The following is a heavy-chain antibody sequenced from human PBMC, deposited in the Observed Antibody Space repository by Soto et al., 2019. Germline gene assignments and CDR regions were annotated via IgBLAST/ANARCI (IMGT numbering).Heavy chain of an antibody. CDR1: GGSFSGDY. Sequence: PSEPMSLPWAVDGGSFSGDYWPWIRKTTGKGLEWIGEINHSGSTNYKPSLKSRVSISADTSKKQFSLNLTSVTAADTAVYYCARGECSSNYCFTRWALDIWGQGTVVTVSS. CDR2: INHSGST. J-gene: IGHJ3*02. CDR3: ARGECSSNYCFTRWALDI. V-gene: IGHV4-34*01. D-gene: IGHD2-2*01.